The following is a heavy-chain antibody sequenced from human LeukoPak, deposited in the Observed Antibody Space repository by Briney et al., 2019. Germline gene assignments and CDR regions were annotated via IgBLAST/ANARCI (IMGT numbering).Heavy chain of an antibody. CDR2: ISYDGSNE. J-gene: IGHJ3*02. V-gene: IGHV3-30*14. CDR1: GFTFSSYV. D-gene: IGHD3-22*01. Sequence: GGSLRLSCAASGFTFSSYVMHWVRQAPGKGLEWVAIISYDGSNEYYADSVKGRFTISRDNSNNTLYLQMNSLRAEDTAVYYCAKYYYDSSGYYHDAFDIWGQGTMVTVSS. CDR3: AKYYYDSSGYYHDAFDI.